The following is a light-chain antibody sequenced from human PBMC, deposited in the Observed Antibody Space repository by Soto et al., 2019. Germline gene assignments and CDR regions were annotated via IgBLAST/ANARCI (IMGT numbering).Light chain of an antibody. J-gene: IGKJ5*01. CDR2: DAS. CDR3: QQLNHYPLT. Sequence: DLQMTQSPSSLSASVGDSVTIXXQASQNINNYLNWYQQKPGRAPKIXIYDASNLEAGVPSRFSGSGSGTEFTLTITSLQPEDSATYYCQQLNHYPLTFGQGTRLEIK. CDR1: QNINNY. V-gene: IGKV1-33*01.